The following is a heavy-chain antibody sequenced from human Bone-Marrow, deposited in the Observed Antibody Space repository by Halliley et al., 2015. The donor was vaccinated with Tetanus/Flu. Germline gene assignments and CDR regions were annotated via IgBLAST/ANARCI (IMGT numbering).Heavy chain of an antibody. D-gene: IGHD3-22*01. CDR3: AREYSSFSYYDRSGYYEKPSHDTFDI. V-gene: IGHV1-46*01. J-gene: IGHJ3*02. Sequence: QLVQSGAEVKKPGASVKVSCRASGYTFTTYYMHWVRQAPGQGLEWMGIINPNDGSTSYAQKFQGRVTMTRDTSTSTVYMELRSLRSEDTAVYYCAREYSSFSYYDRSGYYEKPSHDTFDIWGQGTMVTVSS. CDR1: GYTFTTYY. CDR2: INPNDGST.